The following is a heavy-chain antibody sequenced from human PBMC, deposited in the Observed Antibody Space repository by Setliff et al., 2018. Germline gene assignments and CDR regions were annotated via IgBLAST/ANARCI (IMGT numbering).Heavy chain of an antibody. J-gene: IGHJ5*02. CDR2: MNPNSGNT. CDR3: ARDGISWLMWFDP. CDR1: GYTFTSYD. Sequence: ASVKVSCKASGYTFTSYDINWVRQAPGQGLEWMGWMNPNSGNTGFAQNFQGRVTMTRNTSISTAYMELSALRSDDTAVYYCARDGISWLMWFDPWGQGTLVTVSS. V-gene: IGHV1-8*01. D-gene: IGHD3-16*01.